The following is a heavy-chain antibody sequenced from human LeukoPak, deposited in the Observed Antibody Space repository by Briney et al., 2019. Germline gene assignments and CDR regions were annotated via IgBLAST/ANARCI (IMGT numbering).Heavy chain of an antibody. Sequence: GGSLRLSCTAAGFPFSSHAMNWVRQAPGKGPEWLALISFDDSEFYADSVKVQFSISRDNSKNTLFLQLNSLRREDTAVYFCAREEEGELPDYWGQGTLVTVSS. D-gene: IGHD1-26*01. J-gene: IGHJ4*02. CDR1: GFPFSSHA. CDR2: ISFDDSE. V-gene: IGHV3-30*01. CDR3: AREEEGELPDY.